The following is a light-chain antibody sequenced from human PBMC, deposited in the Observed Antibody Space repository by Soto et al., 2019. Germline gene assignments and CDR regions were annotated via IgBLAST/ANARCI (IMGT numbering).Light chain of an antibody. V-gene: IGKV1-33*01. J-gene: IGKJ3*01. CDR1: QDISKF. Sequence: DIQMTHSPSSLSASVGDRVSFTCQASQDISKFLNWYQHKPGQAPSLLIYDASKSQFGVPSRFSGSGSGTDFTFTISSLQPEDNATYYCQQYDNRPFTLGPGTKVD. CDR3: QQYDNRPFT. CDR2: DAS.